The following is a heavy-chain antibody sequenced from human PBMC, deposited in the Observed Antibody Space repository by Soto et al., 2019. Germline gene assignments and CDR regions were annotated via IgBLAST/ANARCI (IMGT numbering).Heavy chain of an antibody. CDR3: ARGANYYGSGSYYPFDY. V-gene: IGHV1-69*12. J-gene: IGHJ4*02. CDR2: IIPMFATS. Sequence: QVQLVQSGAEVKKPGSSVKVSCKASGGTFSTYSISWVRQAPGQGLEWMGGIIPMFATSTYSQKFQGRVTITADEYTRTAYMELSSLISEDTAVYYCARGANYYGSGSYYPFDYWGQGTLVTVSS. D-gene: IGHD3-10*01. CDR1: GGTFSTYS.